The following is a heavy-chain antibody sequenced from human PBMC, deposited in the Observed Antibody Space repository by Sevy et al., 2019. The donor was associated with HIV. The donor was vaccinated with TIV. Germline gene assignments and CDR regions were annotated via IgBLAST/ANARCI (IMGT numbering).Heavy chain of an antibody. CDR2: ISGSGGST. D-gene: IGHD3-10*01. CDR3: AKDISDGSGNYYKPPQFDY. Sequence: GGSLRLSCAASGFTFSSYAMSWVRQAPGKGLEWVSAISGSGGSTYYADSVKGRFTISRDNSKNTLYLQMNSLRAEDTAVYYCAKDISDGSGNYYKPPQFDYWGQGTLVTVSS. J-gene: IGHJ4*02. CDR1: GFTFSSYA. V-gene: IGHV3-23*01.